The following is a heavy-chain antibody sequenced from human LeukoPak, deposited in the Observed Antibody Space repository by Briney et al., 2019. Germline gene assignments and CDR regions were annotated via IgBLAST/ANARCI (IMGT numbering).Heavy chain of an antibody. CDR1: GFTFSDYY. CDR2: ISSSGSTI. V-gene: IGHV3-11*01. J-gene: IGHJ4*02. D-gene: IGHD2-8*01. Sequence: GGSLRLSCAASGFTFSDYYMSWIRQAPGKGLEWVSYISSSGSTIYYADSVKGRFTISRDNAKNSLYLQMNSLRAEDTAVYYCARDPADIVPAPPDYWGQGTLITVSS. CDR3: ARDPADIVPAPPDY.